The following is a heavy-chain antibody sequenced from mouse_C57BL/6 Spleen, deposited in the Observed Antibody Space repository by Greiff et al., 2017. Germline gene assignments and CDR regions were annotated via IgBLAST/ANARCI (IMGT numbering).Heavy chain of an antibody. D-gene: IGHD1-1*01. J-gene: IGHJ2*01. CDR2: INYDGSST. Sequence: EVKLLEPEGGLVQPGSSMKLSCTASGFTFSGYYMPWVRQVPEKGLEWVANINYDGSSTDYLDTLKSRFNISRDNAKNILNLQTSLLKSEDTAAYDCAREYYGSSLGCWGKGTTLTVAS. V-gene: IGHV5-16*01. CDR3: AREYYGSSLGC. CDR1: GFTFSGYY.